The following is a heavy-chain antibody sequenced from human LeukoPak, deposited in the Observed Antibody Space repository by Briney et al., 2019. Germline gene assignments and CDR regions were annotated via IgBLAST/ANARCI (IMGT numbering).Heavy chain of an antibody. Sequence: SETLSLTCAVYGGSFSGYYWSWIRQPPGKGLEWIGEINHSGSTNYNPSLKSRVTISVDTSKNQFSLKLSSVTAADTAVYYCARRSWVQYNWNYSYWGQGTLVTVSS. CDR2: INHSGST. D-gene: IGHD1-7*01. V-gene: IGHV4-34*01. J-gene: IGHJ4*02. CDR1: GGSFSGYY. CDR3: ARRSWVQYNWNYSY.